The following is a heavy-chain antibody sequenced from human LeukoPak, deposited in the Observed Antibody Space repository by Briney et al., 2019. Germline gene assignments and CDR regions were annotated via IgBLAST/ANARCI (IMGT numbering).Heavy chain of an antibody. V-gene: IGHV3-74*01. J-gene: IGHJ4*02. CDR1: GFTFSSYW. Sequence: GGSLRLSCAASGFTFSSYWMHWVRQAPGKGLVWVSRINSDGSSTSYADSVKGRFTISRDNAKNTLYLQMNSMRAEDTAVYYCARRPGRGVQSYYFDYWGQGTLVTVSS. CDR2: INSDGSST. D-gene: IGHD1-1*01. CDR3: ARRPGRGVQSYYFDY.